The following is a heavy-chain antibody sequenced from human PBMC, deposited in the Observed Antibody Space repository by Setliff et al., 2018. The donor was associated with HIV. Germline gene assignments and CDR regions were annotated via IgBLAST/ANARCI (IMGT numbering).Heavy chain of an antibody. Sequence: SETLSLTCAVSGGSISSSNWWSWIRQPPGKGLEWIGEIYHSGSTNYNPSLKSRVTISVDKSKNQFSLKLSSVAAADAAVYYCARMVRHYYDSSGVGEFDYWGQGTLVTVSS. D-gene: IGHD3-22*01. V-gene: IGHV4-4*02. CDR2: IYHSGST. CDR3: ARMVRHYYDSSGVGEFDY. J-gene: IGHJ4*02. CDR1: GGSISSSNW.